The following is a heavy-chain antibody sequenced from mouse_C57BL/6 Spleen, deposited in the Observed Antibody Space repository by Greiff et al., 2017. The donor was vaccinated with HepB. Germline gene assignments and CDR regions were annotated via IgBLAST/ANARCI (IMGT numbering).Heavy chain of an antibody. CDR3: ARYGDRYFGV. D-gene: IGHD2-13*01. CDR2: IYPGDGDT. J-gene: IGHJ1*03. V-gene: IGHV1-82*01. CDR1: GYAFSSSW. Sequence: VQLQQSGPELVKPGASVKISCKASGYAFSSSWMNWVKQRPGKGLEWIGRIYPGDGDTNYNGKFKGKATLTADKSSSTAYMHLSSLTSEDSAVYFCARYGDRYFGVWGTGTTVTVSS.